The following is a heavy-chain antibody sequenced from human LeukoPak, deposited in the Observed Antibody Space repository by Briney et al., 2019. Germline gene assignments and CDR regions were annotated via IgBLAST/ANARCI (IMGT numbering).Heavy chain of an antibody. Sequence: GGSLRLSCAASGFSFSSYEMNWVRQAPGKGLEWVSYISSSGSAIFYADSVKGRFTISRDNAKNSVFLQMNSLRAEDTAFYYCASKGGFDDWGQGTLVTVSS. CDR3: ASKGGFDD. CDR2: ISSSGSAI. J-gene: IGHJ4*02. D-gene: IGHD2-15*01. CDR1: GFSFSSYE. V-gene: IGHV3-48*03.